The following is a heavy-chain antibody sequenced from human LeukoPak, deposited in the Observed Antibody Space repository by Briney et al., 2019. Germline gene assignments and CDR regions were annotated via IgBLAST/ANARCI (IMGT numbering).Heavy chain of an antibody. Sequence: ASVKVSCKASGYTFTSYYMHWVRQAPGQGPEWMGIINPSGGSTSYAQKFQGRVTMTTDTSTSTVYMELSSLRSEDTAVYYCATGYSSGWYIHWGQGTLVTVSS. CDR3: ATGYSSGWYIH. J-gene: IGHJ4*02. D-gene: IGHD6-19*01. CDR1: GYTFTSYY. CDR2: INPSGGST. V-gene: IGHV1-46*01.